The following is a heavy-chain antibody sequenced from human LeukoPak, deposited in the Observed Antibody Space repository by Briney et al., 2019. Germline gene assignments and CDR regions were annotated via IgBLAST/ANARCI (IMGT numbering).Heavy chain of an antibody. CDR3: ARAYYDFKFDP. V-gene: IGHV1-2*02. D-gene: IGHD3-3*01. Sequence: ASVKVSCKASGYTFSAYYIHWVRQAPGQGLEWMGYIHPDSGGTKYAQKSQGRVTMTRDTSINTAYMELSRLRSDDTAVYYCARAYYDFKFDPWGQGTLVTVSS. CDR1: GYTFSAYY. CDR2: IHPDSGGT. J-gene: IGHJ5*02.